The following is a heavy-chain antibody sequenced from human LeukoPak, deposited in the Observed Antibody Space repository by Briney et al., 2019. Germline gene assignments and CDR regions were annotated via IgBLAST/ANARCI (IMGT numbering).Heavy chain of an antibody. CDR2: IIPTFATA. D-gene: IGHD2-15*01. J-gene: IGHJ4*02. CDR1: GGTFSNLG. V-gene: IGHV1-69*13. Sequence: ASVKVSCKASGGTFSNLGISWVRQAPGHGLEWMGGIIPTFATATYAQKFQGRVTITADDSTSTAYMELRSLRSDDTAVYYCTRGEDYVVEVTATTWTLFDYWGQGTLVTVSS. CDR3: TRGEDYVVEVTATTWTLFDY.